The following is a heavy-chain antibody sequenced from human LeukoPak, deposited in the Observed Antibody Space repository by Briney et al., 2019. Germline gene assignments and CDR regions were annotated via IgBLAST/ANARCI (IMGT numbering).Heavy chain of an antibody. CDR1: GFTFSSYA. V-gene: IGHV3-23*01. CDR2: ISGSGGST. CDR3: AKVGTYCSGTTCFYYFDY. D-gene: IGHD2-2*01. Sequence: GGSLRLSCAASGFTFSSYAMSWVRQAPGKGLEWVSAISGSGGSTYYADSVKGRFPISRDNSKNTLFLQMNSLRAEDTALYYCAKVGTYCSGTTCFYYFDYWGQGTLVTVSS. J-gene: IGHJ4*02.